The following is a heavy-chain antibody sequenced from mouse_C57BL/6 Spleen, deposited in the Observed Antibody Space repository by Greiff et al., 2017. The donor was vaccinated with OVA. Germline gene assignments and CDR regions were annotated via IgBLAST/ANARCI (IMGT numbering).Heavy chain of an antibody. CDR1: GFTFSNYW. Sequence: EVKLVESGGGLVQPGGSMKLSCVASGFTFSNYWMNWVRQSPEKGLEWVAQISLTSDNSATHYAESVKGRFTISRDDSKSSVYLQMNNLRAEGTGMYYCTEGYDDVYWGQGTLVTVSA. J-gene: IGHJ3*01. V-gene: IGHV6-3*01. CDR3: TEGYDDVY. CDR2: ISLTSDNSAT. D-gene: IGHD2-2*01.